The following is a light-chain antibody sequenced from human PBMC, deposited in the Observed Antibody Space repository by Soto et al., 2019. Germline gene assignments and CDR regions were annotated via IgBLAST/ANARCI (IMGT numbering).Light chain of an antibody. CDR2: AAS. CDR1: QGISTY. V-gene: IGKV1-39*01. J-gene: IGKJ1*01. Sequence: DIQMTQSPSSLSASVGDRVTSTCRASQGISTYLNCYQQKPGKAPKLLIYAASSLQSGVTSRFSGSGAEADFTLPISSLQPEDFATDSCQQSYSTTWAFGQGTKV. CDR3: QQSYSTTWA.